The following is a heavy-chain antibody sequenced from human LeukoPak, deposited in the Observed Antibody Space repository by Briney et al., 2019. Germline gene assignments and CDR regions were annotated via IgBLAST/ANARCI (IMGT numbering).Heavy chain of an antibody. V-gene: IGHV4-59*01. D-gene: IGHD2-15*01. J-gene: IGHJ6*03. Sequence: SETLSLTCTVSGGSIRTYYWSWIRQPPGKGLEWIGFTSYSGSTTYNPSLKSRVTISLDMSKNQFSLELTSVTAADTAVYYCARDLGSVSQYYYYMDAWGKGTTVTVSS. CDR2: TSYSGST. CDR1: GGSIRTYY. CDR3: ARDLGSVSQYYYYMDA.